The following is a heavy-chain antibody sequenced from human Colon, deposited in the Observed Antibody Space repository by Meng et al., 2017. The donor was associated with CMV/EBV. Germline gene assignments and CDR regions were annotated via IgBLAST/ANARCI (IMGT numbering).Heavy chain of an antibody. V-gene: IGHV3-30*18. CDR2: ISYDGSNK. CDR3: AKDLETTDAIMDY. D-gene: IGHD3-16*01. Sequence: AHGFTFSSYGMHWVRQAPGKGLEWVAIISYDGSNKYYADSVKGRFTIPRDNSKNTLYLQMNSLRAEDTAVYYCAKDLETTDAIMDYWGQGTLVTVSS. J-gene: IGHJ4*02. CDR1: GFTFSSYG.